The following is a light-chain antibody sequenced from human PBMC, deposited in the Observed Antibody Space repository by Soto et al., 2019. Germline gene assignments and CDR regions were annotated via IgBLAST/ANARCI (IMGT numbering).Light chain of an antibody. CDR2: GVS. Sequence: EIVLTQSPGTLSLSPGERATLSCRADQSVNSNFFAWFQQKPGQAPRLLIYGVSSRATGIPDRFSGSGSGTDFTLTLSRLEPEDFAVYYCQQYGSTPRTFGQGTKVEIK. CDR1: QSVNSNF. CDR3: QQYGSTPRT. V-gene: IGKV3-20*01. J-gene: IGKJ1*01.